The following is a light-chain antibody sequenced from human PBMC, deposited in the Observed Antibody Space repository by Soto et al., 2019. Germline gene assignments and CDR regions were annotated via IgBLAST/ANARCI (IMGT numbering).Light chain of an antibody. CDR3: QQYHSSPRT. J-gene: IGKJ1*01. CDR1: QSVGGSS. Sequence: EIVLTQSPGTLSLSPGERATLSRRASQSVGGSSLAWYQQRPGQAPRLLIYHTSNRATGIPDRFSGSGSGTDFTLTISRLEPEDFAVYYCQQYHSSPRTFGQGTKVDIK. CDR2: HTS. V-gene: IGKV3-20*01.